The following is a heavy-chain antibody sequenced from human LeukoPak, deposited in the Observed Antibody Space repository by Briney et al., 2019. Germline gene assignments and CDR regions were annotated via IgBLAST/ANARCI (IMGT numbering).Heavy chain of an antibody. V-gene: IGHV4-34*01. J-gene: IGHJ4*02. D-gene: IGHD3-10*01. CDR3: ASRHYYGSGSY. Sequence: PSETLSLTCAVYGGSFSGYYWSWIRQPPGKGLEWIGEINHSGGTNYNPSLKSRVTISVDTSKNQFSLKLSSVTAADTAVYYCASRHYYGSGSYWGQGTLVTVSS. CDR2: INHSGGT. CDR1: GGSFSGYY.